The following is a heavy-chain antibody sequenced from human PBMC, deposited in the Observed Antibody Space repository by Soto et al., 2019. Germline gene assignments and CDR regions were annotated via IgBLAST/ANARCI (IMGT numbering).Heavy chain of an antibody. CDR2: INPNSGGT. CDR3: ARGVSPTNYDILTGYYY. D-gene: IGHD3-9*01. CDR1: GYTFTGYY. V-gene: IGHV1-2*02. J-gene: IGHJ4*02. Sequence: ASVKVYCKASGYTFTGYYMHWVRQAPGQGLEWMGWINPNSGGTNYAQKFQGRVTMTRDTSISTAYMELSRLRSDDTAVYYCARGVSPTNYDILTGYYYWGQGTLVTVPS.